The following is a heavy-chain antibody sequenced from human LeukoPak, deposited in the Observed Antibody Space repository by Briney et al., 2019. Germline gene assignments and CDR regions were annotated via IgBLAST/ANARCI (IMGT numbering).Heavy chain of an antibody. CDR3: ARDSPDHCSSTSCYRRGPNWFDP. V-gene: IGHV4-59*01. Sequence: SETLSLTCTVSGGSISSYYWSWIRQPPGKGLEWIGYIYYSGSTNYNPSLKSRVTISVDTSKNQFSLKLSSVTAADTAVYYCARDSPDHCSSTSCYRRGPNWFDPWGQGTLVTVSS. CDR2: IYYSGST. D-gene: IGHD2-2*02. J-gene: IGHJ5*02. CDR1: GGSISSYY.